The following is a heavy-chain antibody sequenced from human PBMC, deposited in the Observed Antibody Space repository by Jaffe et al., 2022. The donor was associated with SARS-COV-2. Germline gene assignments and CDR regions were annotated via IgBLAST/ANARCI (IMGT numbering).Heavy chain of an antibody. D-gene: IGHD6-13*01. V-gene: IGHV3-30*18. Sequence: QVQLVESGGGVVQPGRSLRLSCAASGFTFSSYGMHWVRQAPGKGLEWVAVISYDGSNKYYADSVKGRFTISRDNSKNTLYLQMNSLRAEDTAVYYCAKEEGSSSWHNWFDPWGQGTLVTVSS. J-gene: IGHJ5*02. CDR1: GFTFSSYG. CDR2: ISYDGSNK. CDR3: AKEEGSSSWHNWFDP.